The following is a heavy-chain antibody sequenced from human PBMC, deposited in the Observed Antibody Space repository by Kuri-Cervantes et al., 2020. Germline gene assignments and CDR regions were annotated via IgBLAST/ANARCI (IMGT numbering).Heavy chain of an antibody. CDR3: ARGRVATDTSFYYGLDV. CDR2: IKQDGSEK. V-gene: IGHV3-7*01. CDR1: GFTFSSYW. J-gene: IGHJ6*02. Sequence: ETLSLTCAASGFTFSSYWMSWVRQAPGKGLEWVANIKQDGSEKYYVDSVKGRFTISRDNAKNSLYLQMNSLRAEDTAVYYCARGRVATDTSFYYGLDVWGRGTTVTVSS. D-gene: IGHD2-21*02.